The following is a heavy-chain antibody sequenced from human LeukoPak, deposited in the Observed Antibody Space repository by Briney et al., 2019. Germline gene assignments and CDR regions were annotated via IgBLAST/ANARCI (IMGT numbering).Heavy chain of an antibody. CDR1: GGSISSGGYY. J-gene: IGHJ4*02. Sequence: SETLSLTCTVSGGSISSGGYYWSWIRQPPGKGLEWIGYIYHSGSTYYNPSLKSRVTISVDRSKNQFSLKLSSVTAADTAVYYCASSPSGSYFDYWGQGTLVTVSS. D-gene: IGHD1-26*01. CDR3: ASSPSGSYFDY. CDR2: IYHSGST. V-gene: IGHV4-30-2*01.